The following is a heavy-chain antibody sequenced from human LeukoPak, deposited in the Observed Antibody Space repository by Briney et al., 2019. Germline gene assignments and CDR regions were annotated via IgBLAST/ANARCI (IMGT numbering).Heavy chain of an antibody. J-gene: IGHJ4*02. D-gene: IGHD5-18*01. CDR3: ARADTATFDY. CDR1: GFTFSSYA. CDR2: ISYDGSNK. Sequence: PGGSLRLSCAASGFTFSSYAMHWVRQAPGKGLGWVAVISYDGSNKYYADSVKGRFTISRDNSKNTLYLQMNSLRAEDTAVYYCARADTATFDYWGQGTLVTVSS. V-gene: IGHV3-30*04.